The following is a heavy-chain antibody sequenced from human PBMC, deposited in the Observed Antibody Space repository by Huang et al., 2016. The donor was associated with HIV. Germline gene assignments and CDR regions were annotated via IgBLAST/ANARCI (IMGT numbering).Heavy chain of an antibody. CDR1: GFTFSSYG. D-gene: IGHD6-13*01. CDR3: AKGGSAAAVLDF. Sequence: QVQLVESGGGVVQPGRSLRISCAASGFTFSSYGMHWVRHAPGKGLEWVAVISYDGKTKYYADSVKGRFSISRDNSKTTVYLQLNSLRVEDTAVYYCAKGGSAAAVLDFWGQGTLVTVSS. J-gene: IGHJ4*02. V-gene: IGHV3-30*18. CDR2: ISYDGKTK.